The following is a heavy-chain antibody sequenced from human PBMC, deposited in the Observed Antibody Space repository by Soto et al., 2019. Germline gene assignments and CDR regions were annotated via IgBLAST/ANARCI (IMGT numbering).Heavy chain of an antibody. CDR1: GFTFSSYA. J-gene: IGHJ4*02. V-gene: IGHV3-23*01. Sequence: GGSLRLSCAASGFTFSSYAMSWVRQAPGKGLEWVSAISGSGGSTYYADSVKGRFTISRDNSKNTLYLQMNSLRAEDTAVYYCAKVRMVRGVIAPFDYWGQGPLVTVSS. CDR3: AKVRMVRGVIAPFDY. D-gene: IGHD3-10*01. CDR2: ISGSGGST.